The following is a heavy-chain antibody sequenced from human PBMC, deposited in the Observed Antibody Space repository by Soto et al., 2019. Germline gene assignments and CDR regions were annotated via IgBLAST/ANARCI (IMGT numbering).Heavy chain of an antibody. CDR3: ARDAGPYYYYGMDV. D-gene: IGHD3-10*01. V-gene: IGHV3-53*01. CDR1: GFTVSSNY. J-gene: IGHJ6*02. CDR2: IYSGGST. Sequence: LRLSCAASGFTVSSNYMSWVRQAPGKGLEWVSVIYSGGSTYYADSVKGRFTISRDNSKNTLYLQMNSLRAEDTAVYYCARDAGPYYYYGMDVWGQGTTVTVSS.